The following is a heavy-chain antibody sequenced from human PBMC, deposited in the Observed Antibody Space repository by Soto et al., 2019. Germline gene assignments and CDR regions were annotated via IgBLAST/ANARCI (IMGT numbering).Heavy chain of an antibody. CDR2: ISAYNGNT. CDR3: AKDQLYIRGVIHNWFDP. J-gene: IGHJ5*02. D-gene: IGHD3-10*02. CDR1: GYTFTSYG. V-gene: IGHV1-18*01. Sequence: ASVKVSCKASGYTFTSYGISWVRQAPGQGLEWMGWISAYNGNTNYAQKLQGRVTMTIDTSTSTAYMELRSLRSDDTAVYYCAKDQLYIRGVIHNWFDPWGQGTLVTVSS.